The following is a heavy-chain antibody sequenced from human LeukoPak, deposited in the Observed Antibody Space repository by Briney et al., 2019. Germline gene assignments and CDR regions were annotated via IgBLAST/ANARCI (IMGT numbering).Heavy chain of an antibody. CDR1: GFTFSNAW. Sequence: GGSLRLSCVASGFTFSNAWMSWVRQAPGKGLEWVGRIKSRTDGGTIDYAAPVKGRFTISRDKSKNTLSLQMNILRAEDTAVYYCAKDRHFEGSGSSTWEWDVWGKGTTVTISS. CDR3: AKDRHFEGSGSSTWEWDV. V-gene: IGHV3-15*01. D-gene: IGHD3-10*01. CDR2: IKSRTDGGTI. J-gene: IGHJ6*04.